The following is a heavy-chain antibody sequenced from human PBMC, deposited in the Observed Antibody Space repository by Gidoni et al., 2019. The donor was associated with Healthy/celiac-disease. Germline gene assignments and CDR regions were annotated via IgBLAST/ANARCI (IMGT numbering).Heavy chain of an antibody. J-gene: IGHJ6*02. CDR2: IAYDGSNK. CDR3: ARDRMYSSSGRGLWNYYYGMDV. V-gene: IGHV3-30-3*01. D-gene: IGHD6-6*01. CDR1: GFTFSSYA. Sequence: QVQLVESGGGVVQPGRSLRLSCAASGFTFSSYAMHWVRQAPGKGLEWVAVIAYDGSNKYYAESVKGRVTISRDNSKNTLYLQMNSLRAEDTAVYYCARDRMYSSSGRGLWNYYYGMDVWGQGTTVTVSS.